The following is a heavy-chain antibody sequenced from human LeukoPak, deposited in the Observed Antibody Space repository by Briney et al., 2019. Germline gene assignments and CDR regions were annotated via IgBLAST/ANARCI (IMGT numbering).Heavy chain of an antibody. CDR2: IWYDGSNK. CDR1: GFTFSSYG. J-gene: IGHJ4*02. Sequence: GGSLRLSCAASGFTFSSYGMHWVRQAPGKGLEWVAVIWYDGSNKYYADSVKGRFTISRDNSKNTLYLQMNSLRAEDTAAYYCAKDASSGWPYYFDYWGQGTLVTVSS. D-gene: IGHD6-19*01. V-gene: IGHV3-33*06. CDR3: AKDASSGWPYYFDY.